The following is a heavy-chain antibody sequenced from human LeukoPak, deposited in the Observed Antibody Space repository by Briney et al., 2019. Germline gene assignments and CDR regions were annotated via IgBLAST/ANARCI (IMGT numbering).Heavy chain of an antibody. CDR3: ARGPLRSGYYRPNWFDP. J-gene: IGHJ5*02. D-gene: IGHD3-3*01. Sequence: SETLSLTRAVYGGSFSGYYWSWIRQPPGKGLEWIGEINHSGSTNYNPSLKSRVTISGDTSKNQFSLKLSSVTAADTAVYYCARGPLRSGYYRPNWFDPWGQGTLVTVSS. V-gene: IGHV4-34*01. CDR2: INHSGST. CDR1: GGSFSGYY.